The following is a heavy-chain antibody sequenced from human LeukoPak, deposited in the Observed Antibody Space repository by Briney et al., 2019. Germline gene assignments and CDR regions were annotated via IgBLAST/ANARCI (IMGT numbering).Heavy chain of an antibody. J-gene: IGHJ3*02. Sequence: SETLSLTCTVSGDSISSYYWSWIRQSPGKGLEWIGYIYYSGTTNYNPSLKSRVTTSVDTSKNQFSPKLTSVTAADTAVYYCARAPWAYGNYVHAFDIWGHGTMVTVSS. D-gene: IGHD4-11*01. V-gene: IGHV4-59*12. CDR2: IYYSGTT. CDR3: ARAPWAYGNYVHAFDI. CDR1: GDSISSYY.